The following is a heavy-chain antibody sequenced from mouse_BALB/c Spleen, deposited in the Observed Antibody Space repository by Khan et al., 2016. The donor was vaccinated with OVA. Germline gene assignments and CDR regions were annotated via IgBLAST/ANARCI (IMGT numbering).Heavy chain of an antibody. V-gene: IGHV14-3*02. CDR3: VRDYWDVFAY. CDR2: IDPANGNT. D-gene: IGHD4-1*01. CDR1: GFNIKDTY. Sequence: VQLKQSGAELVKPGASVKLSCTASGFNIKDTYMHWVKQRPEQGLEWIGRIDPANGNTKCDPKFQGKATITADTSSNTAYLQLSSLTSEDTAVYYCVRDYWDVFAYWGQGPLVTVSA. J-gene: IGHJ3*01.